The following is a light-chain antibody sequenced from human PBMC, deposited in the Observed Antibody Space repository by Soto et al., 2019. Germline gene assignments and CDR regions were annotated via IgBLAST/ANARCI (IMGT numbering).Light chain of an antibody. V-gene: IGLV1-47*02. CDR1: SSNIGTNF. Sequence: QAVVTQPPSASGTPGQRVTISCSGSSSNIGTNFVYWYQHLPGTAPKLLIYSNSQPPSEVSDRFSGSQSAASASLAISGLRSEDEADYYCAAWDDSLSGYVFGTGTKVTVL. J-gene: IGLJ1*01. CDR2: SNS. CDR3: AAWDDSLSGYV.